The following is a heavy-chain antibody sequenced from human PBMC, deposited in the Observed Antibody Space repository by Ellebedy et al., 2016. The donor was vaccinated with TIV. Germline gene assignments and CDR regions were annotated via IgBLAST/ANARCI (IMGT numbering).Heavy chain of an antibody. Sequence: PGGSLRLSCAASGFIFSNAWVNWVRQAPGKGLEWVGRIKTTTGGGATDYAAPVKGRFIISRDDSKNKLYLQMNSLKTEDTAVYYCTTELCSSGCFPGIYWGQGTLVTVSS. CDR3: TTELCSSGCFPGIY. V-gene: IGHV3-15*07. J-gene: IGHJ4*02. D-gene: IGHD2-15*01. CDR2: IKTTTGGGAT. CDR1: GFIFSNAW.